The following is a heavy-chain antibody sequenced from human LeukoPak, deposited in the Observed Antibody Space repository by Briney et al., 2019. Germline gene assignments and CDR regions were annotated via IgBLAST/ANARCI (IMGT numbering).Heavy chain of an antibody. J-gene: IGHJ6*02. D-gene: IGHD1-26*01. CDR1: DGSINSYY. CDR3: ARGRSNYYGMDV. CDR2: IYYNGNT. Sequence: SETLSLTCSVSDGSINSYYWNWIRRPPGKGLEWIGYIYYNGNTNYSPSLKSRVTMSVDTSKNLFFLKVSSVTAADTAVYYCARGRSNYYGMDVWGQGTTVTVSS. V-gene: IGHV4-59*01.